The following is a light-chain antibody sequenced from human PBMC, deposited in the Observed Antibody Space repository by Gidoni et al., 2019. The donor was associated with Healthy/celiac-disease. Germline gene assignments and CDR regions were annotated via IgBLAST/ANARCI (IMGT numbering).Light chain of an antibody. V-gene: IGKV3-20*01. CDR3: QQYGSSPRT. CDR1: QSVSRSY. Sequence: EIVLTQSPDTLSLSPGERATLSRRASQSVSRSYLAWYQQKPGQAPRLLIYGASSRATGIPDRFSGSGSGTDVTLTISRLEPEDFAAYYCQQYGSSPRTFGQGTKVEIK. CDR2: GAS. J-gene: IGKJ1*01.